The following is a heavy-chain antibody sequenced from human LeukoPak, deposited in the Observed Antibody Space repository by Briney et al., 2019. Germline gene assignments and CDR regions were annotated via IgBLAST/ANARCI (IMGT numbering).Heavy chain of an antibody. CDR2: IIPIFGTA. V-gene: IGHV1-69*05. D-gene: IGHD3-3*01. J-gene: IGHJ4*02. Sequence: SVKVSCKASGGTFSSYAISWGRQAPGQGLEWMGGIIPIFGTANYAQKFQGRVTITTDESTSTAYMELSSLRSEDTAAYYCARDTAVMIWGQGTLVTVSS. CDR1: GGTFSSYA. CDR3: ARDTAVMI.